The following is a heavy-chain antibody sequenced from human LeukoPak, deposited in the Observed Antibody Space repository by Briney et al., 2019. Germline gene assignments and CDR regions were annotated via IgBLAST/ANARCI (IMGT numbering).Heavy chain of an antibody. CDR1: GFSLSTSGMC. Sequence: SGPTLVNPTQTLTLTCTFSGFSLSTSGMCVSWIRQPPGKALEWLARSAWDDHKYYSTSLKTRLTISKDTSKTPVVLTMTNMDPVDTATYYCARSGIVGATTRLYYFDSWGQGTLVTVSS. D-gene: IGHD1-26*01. V-gene: IGHV2-70*11. J-gene: IGHJ4*02. CDR3: ARSGIVGATTRLYYFDS. CDR2: SAWDDHK.